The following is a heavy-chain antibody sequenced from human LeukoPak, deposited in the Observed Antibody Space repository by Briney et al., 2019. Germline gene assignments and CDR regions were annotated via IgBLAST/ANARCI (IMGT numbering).Heavy chain of an antibody. CDR3: ARGPDDPKSQ. V-gene: IGHV4-34*01. CDR1: GVSFSGYN. J-gene: IGHJ4*02. Sequence: MTSETLSLTCDVYGVSFSGYNWCWIRQSPGKGLEWIGEVDHNGSPLYNPSLESRVTISLDTSKSRFSLNLNSVTVADTAVYYCARGPDDPKSQWGQGTLVTVSA. D-gene: IGHD3-16*01. CDR2: VDHNGSP.